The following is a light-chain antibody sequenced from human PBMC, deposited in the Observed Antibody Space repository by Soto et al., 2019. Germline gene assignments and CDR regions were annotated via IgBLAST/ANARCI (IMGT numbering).Light chain of an antibody. J-gene: IGLJ2*01. Sequence: ALTQPRSVSGSPGQSVTFSCTGTSSDVGGYNYVSWYQQHPGKAPKVIIYDVSKRPSGVPDRISGSKSGNTASLTISGLQAEDEADYYCCSYAGSNTLVFGGGTKLTVL. V-gene: IGLV2-11*01. CDR1: SSDVGGYNY. CDR2: DVS. CDR3: CSYAGSNTLV.